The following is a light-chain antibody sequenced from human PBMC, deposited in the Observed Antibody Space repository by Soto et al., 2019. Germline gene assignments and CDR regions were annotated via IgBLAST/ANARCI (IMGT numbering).Light chain of an antibody. CDR1: SSNIGNHY. CDR2: KNT. V-gene: IGLV1-47*01. CDR3: ATWDDSLSGVL. J-gene: IGLJ2*01. Sequence: QSVLTQSPSVSGAPGQRVTISCSGSSSNIGNHYVYWHQQLPGMAPRLLIYKNTQRPSGIPDRFSGSKSGTSASLAFYGLRSEDEADYYCATWDDSLSGVLFGGGTKLTVL.